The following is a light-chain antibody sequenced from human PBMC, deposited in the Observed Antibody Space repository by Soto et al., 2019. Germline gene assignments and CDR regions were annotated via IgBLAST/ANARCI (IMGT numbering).Light chain of an antibody. CDR1: QDISDD. CDR2: GAS. V-gene: IGKV1-6*01. J-gene: IGKJ1*01. Sequence: AIQMTQSPSSLSASVGDRVTITCRASQDISDDVGWYQQTPGKAPKLLISGASRLQSGVPSRFSGSGSGAAITLTIPSLRPEDSATYYCLQNHNYPRTFGQGTKVEI. CDR3: LQNHNYPRT.